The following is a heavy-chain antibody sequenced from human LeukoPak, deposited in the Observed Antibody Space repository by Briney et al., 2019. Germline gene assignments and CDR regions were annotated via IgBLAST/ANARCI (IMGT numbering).Heavy chain of an antibody. V-gene: IGHV4-59*01. CDR2: IYYSGST. CDR1: GGSISSYY. D-gene: IGHD5-18*01. J-gene: IGHJ4*02. Sequence: SETLSLTCTVSGGSISSYYWSWIRQPPGKGLEWIGYIYYSGSTNYNPSLKSRVTISVDTSKNQFSLKLSSVTAADTAVYYCVRYSYGYFVYWGQGTLVTVSS. CDR3: VRYSYGYFVY.